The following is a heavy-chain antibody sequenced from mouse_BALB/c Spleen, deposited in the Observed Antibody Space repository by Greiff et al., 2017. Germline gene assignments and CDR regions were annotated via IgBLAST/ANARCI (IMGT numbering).Heavy chain of an antibody. CDR1: GYAFSSSW. J-gene: IGHJ3*01. CDR2: IYPGDGDT. Sequence: QVQLQQSGPELVKPGASVKISCKASGYAFSSSWMNWVKQRPGQGLEWIGRIYPGDGDTNYNGKFKGKATLTADKSSSTAYMQLSSLTSVDSAVYFCARYGGSSSWFAYWGQGTLVTVS. CDR3: ARYGGSSSWFAY. D-gene: IGHD1-1*01. V-gene: IGHV1-82*01.